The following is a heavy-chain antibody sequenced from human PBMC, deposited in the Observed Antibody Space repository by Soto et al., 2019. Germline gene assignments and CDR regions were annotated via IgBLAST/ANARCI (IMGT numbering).Heavy chain of an antibody. Sequence: SETLSLTCTASGGSISSYYWSWIRQPPEKGLEWIGYIYYSGSTNYNPSLKSRVTISVDTSENQFSLKLSSVTAADTAVYYCASDRGYYGSGSYYLDYWGQGTLVTVSS. CDR3: ASDRGYYGSGSYYLDY. CDR1: GGSISSYY. CDR2: IYYSGST. V-gene: IGHV4-59*01. D-gene: IGHD3-10*01. J-gene: IGHJ4*02.